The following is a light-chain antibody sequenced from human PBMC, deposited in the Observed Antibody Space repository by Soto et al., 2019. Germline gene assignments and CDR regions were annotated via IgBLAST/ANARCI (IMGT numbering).Light chain of an antibody. CDR3: QQRSNWPGIT. Sequence: EIVMTQSPATLSVSPGERATLSCRASQTVSSNLAWYQQKLGQAPRLLIYGASTRATGVPARFSGSGSGTDFTLTISSLEPEDFAVYYCQQRSNWPGITFGQGTRREIK. J-gene: IGKJ5*01. V-gene: IGKV3-15*01. CDR1: QTVSSN. CDR2: GAS.